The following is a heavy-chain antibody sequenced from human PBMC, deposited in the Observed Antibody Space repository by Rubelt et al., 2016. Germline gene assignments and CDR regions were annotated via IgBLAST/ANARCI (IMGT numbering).Heavy chain of an antibody. J-gene: IGHJ4*02. CDR1: GFTFSSYA. CDR2: ISVRGGST. V-gene: IGHV3-23*01. CDR3: ATQGYCSSTSCYGAY. Sequence: EVQLLESGGGLVQPGGSLRLSCAASGFTFSSYAMSWVRQAPGKGLEWVSAISVRGGSTYYADSVEGRFTLSREHFQKTLYLQMNSLRAEETAVYYCATQGYCSSTSCYGAYWGQGTLVTVSS. D-gene: IGHD2-2*01.